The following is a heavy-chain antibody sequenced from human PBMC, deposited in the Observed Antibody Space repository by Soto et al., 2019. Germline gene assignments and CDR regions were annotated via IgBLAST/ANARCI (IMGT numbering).Heavy chain of an antibody. CDR2: MNPNSGNT. Sequence: SVKVSCKASGYTFTSYDINWVRQATGQGLEWMGWMNPNSGNTGYAQKFQGRVTMTRNTSISTAYMELSSLRSEDTAVYYCARGPLGRYCSSTSCYGWFDPWGQGTLVTVSS. V-gene: IGHV1-8*01. J-gene: IGHJ5*02. CDR3: ARGPLGRYCSSTSCYGWFDP. CDR1: GYTFTSYD. D-gene: IGHD2-2*01.